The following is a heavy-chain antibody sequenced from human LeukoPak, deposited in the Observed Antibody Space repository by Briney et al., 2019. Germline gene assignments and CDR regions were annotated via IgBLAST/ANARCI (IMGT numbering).Heavy chain of an antibody. CDR1: GFTVSNSY. CDR3: ARGYGSGSYYPDY. CDR2: IYSGGST. Sequence: GGSLRLSCAASGFTVSNSYMSWVRQAPGKGLEWVSFIYSGGSTYYAESVKGRFTISRDNSQKTLYLQMNYLRAEDTAVYYCARGYGSGSYYPDYWGQGTLVTVSS. J-gene: IGHJ4*02. D-gene: IGHD3-10*01. V-gene: IGHV3-53*01.